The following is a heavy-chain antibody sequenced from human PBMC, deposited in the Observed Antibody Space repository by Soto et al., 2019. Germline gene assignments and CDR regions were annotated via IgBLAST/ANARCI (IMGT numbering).Heavy chain of an antibody. Sequence: QLQLQESGPGLVKPSETLSLTCTVSGGSISSSSYYWGWIRQPPGKGLEWIGSMYYSGSNYYNPSLKSRLTMSVDTSKNQFLLKLSSVTAADTAVYYCARLRRYCSGGSCHSRIHNDYWGQGTLVTVSS. J-gene: IGHJ4*02. CDR3: ARLRRYCSGGSCHSRIHNDY. CDR2: MYYSGSN. CDR1: GGSISSSSYY. V-gene: IGHV4-39*01. D-gene: IGHD2-15*01.